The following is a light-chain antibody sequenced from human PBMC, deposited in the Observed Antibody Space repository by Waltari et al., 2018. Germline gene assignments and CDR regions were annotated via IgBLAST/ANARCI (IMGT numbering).Light chain of an antibody. CDR3: MQATESPLT. CDR2: KIS. J-gene: IGKJ4*01. V-gene: IGKV2-24*01. CDR1: QSLLHVDGNTY. Sequence: DVVMTQTPLSSPVTLGQPASISCRSSQSLLHVDGNTYLNWFQQRPGQPPRPLIYKISNRFSGVPDRFSGGGAGTDFTLKISRVEAEDVGVYYCMQATESPLTFGGGTKVEIK.